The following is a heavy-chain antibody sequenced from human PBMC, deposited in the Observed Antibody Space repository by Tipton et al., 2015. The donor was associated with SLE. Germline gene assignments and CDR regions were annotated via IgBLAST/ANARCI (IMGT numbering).Heavy chain of an antibody. CDR2: VYYTGNT. CDR1: GDSISSSSYY. D-gene: IGHD1-7*01. CDR3: ARGDNWDYMNS. J-gene: IGHJ4*02. Sequence: TLSLTCIVSGDSISSSSYYWGWIRQPPGKGLEWVGTVYYTGNTFYNPPLKSRVTISVDTSKNQISLNLSSVTAADTAVYYCARGDNWDYMNSWGQGTLVTVSS. V-gene: IGHV4-39*07.